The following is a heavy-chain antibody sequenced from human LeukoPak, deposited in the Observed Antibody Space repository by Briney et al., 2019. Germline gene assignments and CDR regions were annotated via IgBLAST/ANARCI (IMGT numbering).Heavy chain of an antibody. CDR1: GFTFSRYD. Sequence: GGSLRPSRAASGFTFSRYDMQWVRQAPGEGLEWVSGISRSGPTYYTDSVKGRIPISRDNSKNTLYLQMNSLRAEDTAVYYCAQGGYFTFEMWGQGTMVTVSS. D-gene: IGHD2-2*03. CDR3: AQGGYFTFEM. V-gene: IGHV3-23*01. CDR2: ISRSGPT. J-gene: IGHJ3*02.